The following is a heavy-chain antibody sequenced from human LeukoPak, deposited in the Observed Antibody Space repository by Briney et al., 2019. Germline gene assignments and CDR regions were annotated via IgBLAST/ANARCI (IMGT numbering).Heavy chain of an antibody. J-gene: IGHJ4*02. Sequence: GGSLRLSCAASGFTFSNAWMNWVRQAPGKGLEWVGRIKSKTDGGTTDYAAPVKGRLTISRDDSKNTLYLQMDSLKTEDTAVYYCTTDLYYDSSGYYPDYWGQGTLVTVSS. V-gene: IGHV3-15*07. CDR1: GFTFSNAW. CDR3: TTDLYYDSSGYYPDY. CDR2: IKSKTDGGTT. D-gene: IGHD3-22*01.